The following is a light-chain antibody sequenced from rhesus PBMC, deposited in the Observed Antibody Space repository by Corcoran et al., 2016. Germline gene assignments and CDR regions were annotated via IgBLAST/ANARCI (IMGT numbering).Light chain of an antibody. J-gene: IGKJ2*01. CDR3: QPSSYYYS. Sequence: ETVVTQSPATLSLSPGERATLSCRASQSVGRYLAWYQQKPGQSPMLLIYGVSSRATGIPDRFSGSGSGTEFTLTISCLEPEEVGVYYCQPSSYYYSVGQGAKVEIK. V-gene: IGKV3-24*04. CDR2: GVS. CDR1: QSVGRY.